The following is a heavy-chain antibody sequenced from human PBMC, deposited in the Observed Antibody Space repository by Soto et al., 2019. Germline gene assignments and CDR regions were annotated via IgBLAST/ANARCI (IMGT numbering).Heavy chain of an antibody. CDR3: AAGNRLNDDLWSGRVAMDV. CDR2: IVVGSGHT. D-gene: IGHD3-3*01. V-gene: IGHV1-58*02. J-gene: IGHJ6*03. Sequence: QMQLVQSGPEVRKPGTSVKVYCRASGFTFSRSSMHWVRQARGQHPEWLVWIVVGSGHTDYAQKFRDRVTIIRVVSTSTAYLELRRLRSEDTAIYYCAAGNRLNDDLWSGRVAMDVWGEGTTGTVSS. CDR1: GFTFSRSS.